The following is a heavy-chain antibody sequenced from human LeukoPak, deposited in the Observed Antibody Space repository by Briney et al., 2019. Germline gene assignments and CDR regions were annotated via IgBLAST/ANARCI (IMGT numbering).Heavy chain of an antibody. V-gene: IGHV4-39*01. Sequence: SETLSLTCTVSGGSISGDSYYWAWIRQPPGKGLEWIASIYYSGSTYYNPSLKSRVTISVDTSGNQFSLKLSSVTAADTAVYYCASLAVAGLSEGYWGQGTLVIVSS. CDR1: GGSISGDSYY. CDR3: ASLAVAGLSEGY. CDR2: IYYSGST. J-gene: IGHJ4*02. D-gene: IGHD6-19*01.